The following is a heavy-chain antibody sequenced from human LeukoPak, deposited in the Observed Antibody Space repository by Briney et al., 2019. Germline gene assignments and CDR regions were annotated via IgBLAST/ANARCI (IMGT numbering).Heavy chain of an antibody. Sequence: PSETLSLTCTVSGGSISSSSYYWGWIRQPPGKGLEWIGSIYYSGSTYYNPSLKSRVTISVDTSKNQFSLKLSSVTAADTAVYYCARVAGAGRIVVVTVYYFDYWGQGTLVTVSS. V-gene: IGHV4-39*07. CDR3: ARVAGAGRIVVVTVYYFDY. J-gene: IGHJ4*02. CDR1: GGSISSSSYY. CDR2: IYYSGST. D-gene: IGHD3-22*01.